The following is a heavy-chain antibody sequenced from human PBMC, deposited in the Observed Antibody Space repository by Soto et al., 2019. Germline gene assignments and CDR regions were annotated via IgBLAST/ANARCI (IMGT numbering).Heavy chain of an antibody. CDR2: INHSGST. D-gene: IGHD2-15*01. CDR1: GGSFSGYY. CDR3: ARGRCSGGSCYHYYYYYYMDF. J-gene: IGHJ6*03. Sequence: SETLSLTCAVYGGSFSGYYWSWIRQPPGKGLEWIGEINHSGSTNYNPSLKSRVTISVDTSKNQFSLRLSSVTAADTAVYYCARGRCSGGSCYHYYYYYYMDFWGKATTVTVSS. V-gene: IGHV4-34*01.